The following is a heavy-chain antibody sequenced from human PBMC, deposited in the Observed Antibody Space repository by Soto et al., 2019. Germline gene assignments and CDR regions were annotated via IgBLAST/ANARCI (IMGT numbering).Heavy chain of an antibody. CDR3: ATAQPPTSSWYLSNYYYYGMDV. D-gene: IGHD6-13*01. V-gene: IGHV1-18*01. CDR2: ISAYNGNT. Sequence: ASVKVSCKASGYTFTSYGISWVRQAPGQGLEWMGWISAYNGNTNYAQKLQGRVTMTTDTSTSTAYMELRSLRSDDTAVYYCATAQPPTSSWYLSNYYYYGMDVWGQGTTVTVSS. J-gene: IGHJ6*02. CDR1: GYTFTSYG.